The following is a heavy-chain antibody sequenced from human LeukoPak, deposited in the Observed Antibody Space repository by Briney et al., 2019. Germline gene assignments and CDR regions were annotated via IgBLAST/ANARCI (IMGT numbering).Heavy chain of an antibody. CDR2: IYHSGST. V-gene: IGHV4-30-2*01. Sequence: SQTLSLTCAVSGGSLSSGGYSWSWIRQPPGKGLEWIGYIYHSGSTYYNPSLKSRVTISVDRSKNQFSLKLSSVTAADTAVYYCARGNSSSWMTFDYWGQGTLVTVSS. J-gene: IGHJ4*02. D-gene: IGHD6-13*01. CDR1: GGSLSSGGYS. CDR3: ARGNSSSWMTFDY.